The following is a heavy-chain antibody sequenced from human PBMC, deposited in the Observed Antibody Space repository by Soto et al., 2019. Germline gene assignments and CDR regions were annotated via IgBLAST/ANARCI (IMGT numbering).Heavy chain of an antibody. V-gene: IGHV4-61*08. CDR2: VYYSGTT. Sequence: SETLSLTCTVSGGSIDSGDYYWSWIRQPPGKGLEWIGYVYYSGTTNYNPFLKSRVTLSLDKSKNQFSLKMNSVTAADTAVYYCARDGIADPNYFYPWGQGSLVSVPS. D-gene: IGHD4-4*01. CDR1: GGSIDSGDYY. J-gene: IGHJ5*02. CDR3: ARDGIADPNYFYP.